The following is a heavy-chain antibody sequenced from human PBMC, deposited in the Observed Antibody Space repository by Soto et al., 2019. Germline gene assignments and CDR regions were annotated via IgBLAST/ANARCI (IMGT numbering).Heavy chain of an antibody. Sequence: QVQLVESGGGVVQPGRSLRLSCAASGFTFSSYAMHWVRQAPGKGLEWVAVISYDGSNKYYADSVKGRFTISRDNSNNTLYRQMNSLRAEDTAVYYCARESVACTGWFDPWGQGTLVTVSS. CDR2: ISYDGSNK. D-gene: IGHD6-19*01. CDR3: ARESVACTGWFDP. CDR1: GFTFSSYA. J-gene: IGHJ5*02. V-gene: IGHV3-30-3*01.